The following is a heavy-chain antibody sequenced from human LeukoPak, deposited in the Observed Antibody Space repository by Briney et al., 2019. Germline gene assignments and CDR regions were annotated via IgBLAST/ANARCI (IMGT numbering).Heavy chain of an antibody. V-gene: IGHV3-23*01. J-gene: IGHJ4*02. CDR1: GFTFSTYA. D-gene: IGHD3-10*01. CDR2: ISGSGGYT. CDR3: AKEVYYYGSGSYYSANYIDY. Sequence: GGSLRLSCAASGFTFSTYAMSWVRQAPGKGLEWASAISGSGGYTYYADSVKGRFTISRDNSKNTLYLEMNSLRAEDTAVYYCAKEVYYYGSGSYYSANYIDYWGQGTLVTVSS.